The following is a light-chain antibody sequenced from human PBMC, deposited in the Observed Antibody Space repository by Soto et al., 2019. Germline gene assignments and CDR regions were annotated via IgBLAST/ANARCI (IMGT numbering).Light chain of an antibody. V-gene: IGKV1-39*01. CDR2: TAS. J-gene: IGKJ5*01. CDR1: QSISNN. CDR3: QQSYSSPIT. Sequence: DIPVTQSPSSLSPSVGDRLTITCRASQSISNNLNWYQQRQGKPPKXLIYTASSLQGGAPSRFSVIGSGTDLTINIRSLQPEDGETYDGQQSYSSPITFGQGTRLEIK.